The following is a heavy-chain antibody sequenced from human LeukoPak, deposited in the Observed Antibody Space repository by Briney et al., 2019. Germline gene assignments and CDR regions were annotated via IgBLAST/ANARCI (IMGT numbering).Heavy chain of an antibody. Sequence: SETLSLTCTVSGGSISSSSYYWGWIRQPPGKGLEWIGSIYYSGSTYYNLSLKSRVTISVDRSTNQFSLKLTSVTAADTALYYCARHYYGSGSYSDYWGQGTLVTVRS. CDR1: GGSISSSSYY. CDR3: ARHYYGSGSYSDY. V-gene: IGHV4-39*01. CDR2: IYYSGST. J-gene: IGHJ4*02. D-gene: IGHD3-10*01.